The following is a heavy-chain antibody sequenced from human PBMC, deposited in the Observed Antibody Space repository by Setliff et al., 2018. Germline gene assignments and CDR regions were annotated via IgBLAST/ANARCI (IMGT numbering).Heavy chain of an antibody. J-gene: IGHJ4*02. CDR3: ARAHSSTLSVHDY. Sequence: PGGSLRLSCAASGFTFVNYWMHWVRQAPGKGLVWVSGISWNSGSVVYADSVKGRFTISRDNATNTLHLQMNSLRVEDTALYYCARAHSSTLSVHDYWGQGTLVTVSS. D-gene: IGHD2-2*01. CDR2: ISWNSGSV. V-gene: IGHV3-9*01. CDR1: GFTFVNYW.